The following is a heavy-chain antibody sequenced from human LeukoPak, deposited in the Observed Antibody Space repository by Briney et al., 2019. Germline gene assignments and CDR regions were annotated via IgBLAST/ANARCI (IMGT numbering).Heavy chain of an antibody. CDR2: RSAYNGNT. CDR1: VYTFTSYG. V-gene: IGHV1-18*01. Sequence: ASVKGSCKASVYTFTSYGISWVRQAPGQGLEWMGWRSAYNGNTNYAQKLQGRGTMTTDTSTTTAYMELRSLRSDDTAVYYCASNVGAQPLESDAFDIWGQGTMVTVSS. J-gene: IGHJ3*02. D-gene: IGHD1-26*01. CDR3: ASNVGAQPLESDAFDI.